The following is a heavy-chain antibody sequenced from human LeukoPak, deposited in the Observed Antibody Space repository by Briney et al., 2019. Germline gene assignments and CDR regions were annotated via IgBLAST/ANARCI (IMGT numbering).Heavy chain of an antibody. CDR3: ARDSAYYDFWSGYSNYYYGMDV. CDR2: ISYDGSNK. Sequence: GSLRLSCAASGFTFSSYAMHWVRQAPGKGLEWVAVISYDGSNKYYADSVKGRFTISRDNSKNTLYLQMNSLRAEDTAVYYCARDSAYYDFWSGYSNYYYGMDVWGQGTTVTVSS. CDR1: GFTFSSYA. J-gene: IGHJ6*02. V-gene: IGHV3-30-3*01. D-gene: IGHD3-3*01.